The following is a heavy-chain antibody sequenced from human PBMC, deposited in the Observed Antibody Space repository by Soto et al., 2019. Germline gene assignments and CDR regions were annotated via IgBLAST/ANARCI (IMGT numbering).Heavy chain of an antibody. V-gene: IGHV4-59*01. Sequence: SETLSLTCTVSGGSISSYYWSWIRQPPGKGLEWIGYIYYSGSTNYNPSLKSRVTISVDTSKNQFSLKLSSVTAADTAVYYCASLGNESSDGYNPYFDYWGQGTLVTVSS. CDR2: IYYSGST. J-gene: IGHJ4*02. CDR3: ASLGNESSDGYNPYFDY. CDR1: GGSISSYY. D-gene: IGHD5-12*01.